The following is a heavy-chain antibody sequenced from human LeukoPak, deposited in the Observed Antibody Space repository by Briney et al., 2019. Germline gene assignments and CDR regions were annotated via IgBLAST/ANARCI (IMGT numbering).Heavy chain of an antibody. CDR2: ISSSSSYI. V-gene: IGHV3-21*01. J-gene: IGHJ4*02. CDR3: ARSVYDSGGYYRVLDY. D-gene: IGHD3-22*01. Sequence: PGGSLRLSCAASGFTFSSYSMNWVRQAPGKGLEWVSSISSSSSYIYYADSVKGRFTISRDNAKNTLFLQMNSLRAEDTAAYYCARSVYDSGGYYRVLDYWGQGTLVTVSS. CDR1: GFTFSSYS.